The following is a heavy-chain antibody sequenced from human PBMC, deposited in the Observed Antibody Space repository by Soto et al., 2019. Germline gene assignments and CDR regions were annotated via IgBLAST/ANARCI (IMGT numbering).Heavy chain of an antibody. CDR3: GRTYTGG. V-gene: IGHV3-23*01. Sequence: LQSGGGVVQPGESLRLSCAASGFSLRDHALSWVRQAAGGGLEWVSGISGSEDRTNYGYFVRGRFIISKDRAKNTLYLDMSGLRVDDTAVYFCGRTYTGGWGQGTLVTVSS. J-gene: IGHJ4*02. CDR1: GFSLRDHA. D-gene: IGHD3-16*01. CDR2: ISGSEDRT.